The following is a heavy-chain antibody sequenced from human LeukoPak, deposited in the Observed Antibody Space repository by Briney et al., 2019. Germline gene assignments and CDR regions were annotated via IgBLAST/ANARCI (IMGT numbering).Heavy chain of an antibody. J-gene: IGHJ4*02. D-gene: IGHD6-13*01. CDR2: ISAYNGNT. Sequence: ASVNVSCKASGYTFTSYGISWVRQAPGQGLEWMGWISAYNGNTNYAQKLQGRVTMTTDTSTSTAYMELRSLRSDDTAVYYCARAEGYSSSWYYFDYWGQGTLVTVSS. V-gene: IGHV1-18*01. CDR3: ARAEGYSSSWYYFDY. CDR1: GYTFTSYG.